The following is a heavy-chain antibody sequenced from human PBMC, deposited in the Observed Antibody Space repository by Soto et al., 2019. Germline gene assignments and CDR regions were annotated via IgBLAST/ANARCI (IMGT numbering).Heavy chain of an antibody. V-gene: IGHV5-51*01. Sequence: EVQLVQSGAEVKKPGESLKISCKGSGYSFTTYRIGWVRQMPGKGLEWMGIIYPGDSETRYSPSFQGQVTISADKSNPPAYLQWSGLKASDTSMYYCARQRIGAAFDAFDIWGQGTMVTVSS. CDR2: IYPGDSET. CDR1: GYSFTTYR. CDR3: ARQRIGAAFDAFDI. D-gene: IGHD1-26*01. J-gene: IGHJ3*02.